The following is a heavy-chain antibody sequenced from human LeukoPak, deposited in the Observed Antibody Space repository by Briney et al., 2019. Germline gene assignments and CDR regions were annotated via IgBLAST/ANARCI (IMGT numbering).Heavy chain of an antibody. V-gene: IGHV1-69*05. Sequence: SVTVSCKASGGTFSSYAISWVRQAPGQGLEWMGGIIPIFGTANYAQKFQGRVTITTDESTSTAYMELSSLRSEDTAVYYCARDPRYCSSTSCYLVDWGQGTLVTVSS. CDR1: GGTFSSYA. CDR3: ARDPRYCSSTSCYLVD. J-gene: IGHJ4*02. CDR2: IIPIFGTA. D-gene: IGHD2-2*01.